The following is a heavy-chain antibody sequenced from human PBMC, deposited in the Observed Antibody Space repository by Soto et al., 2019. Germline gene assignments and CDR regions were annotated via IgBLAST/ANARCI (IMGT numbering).Heavy chain of an antibody. J-gene: IGHJ6*02. CDR1: GGSISSYY. Sequence: SETLSLTCTVSGGSISSYYWSWIRQPPGKGLEWIGYIYYSGSTNYNPSLKSRVTILVDTSKNQFSLKLSSVTAADTAVYYCAGDNSYGRNYYGMDVWGQGTTVTVSS. V-gene: IGHV4-59*01. CDR3: AGDNSYGRNYYGMDV. CDR2: IYYSGST. D-gene: IGHD5-18*01.